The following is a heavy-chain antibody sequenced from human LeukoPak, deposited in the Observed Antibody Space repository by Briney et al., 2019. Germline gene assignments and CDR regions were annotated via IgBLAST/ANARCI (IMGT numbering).Heavy chain of an antibody. CDR1: GFFFSNSW. CDR2: INQDGSAN. D-gene: IGHD5-12*01. V-gene: IGHV3-7*05. CDR3: ARDSGYNAFDY. Sequence: GGSLRLSCSVSGFFFSNSWMAWVRQAPGRGVEGLDNINQDGSANTCVDSVKGRFTISRDNAKNSLYLQMNSLRAEDTAMYYCARDSGYNAFDYWGQGTLVTVS. J-gene: IGHJ4*02.